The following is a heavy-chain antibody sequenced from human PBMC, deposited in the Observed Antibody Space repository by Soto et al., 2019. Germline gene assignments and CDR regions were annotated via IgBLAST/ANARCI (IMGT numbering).Heavy chain of an antibody. D-gene: IGHD3-22*01. CDR3: ARVGYYDSNKYYFDY. CDR1: GGSFSGYY. Sequence: PSETLSLTCAVYGGSFSGYYWSWIRQPPGKGLEWIGEINHSGSTNYNPSLKSRVTISVDTSKNQFSLKLSSVTAADTAVYYCARVGYYDSNKYYFDYWGQGTMVTVYS. J-gene: IGHJ4*02. V-gene: IGHV4-34*01. CDR2: INHSGST.